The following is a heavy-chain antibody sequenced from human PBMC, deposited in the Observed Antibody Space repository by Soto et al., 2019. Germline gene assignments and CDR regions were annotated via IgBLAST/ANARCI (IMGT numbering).Heavy chain of an antibody. D-gene: IGHD3-10*01. CDR1: GGSVSSGAYY. J-gene: IGHJ4*02. CDR2: IYYSGST. CDR3: ARSGNPLVYFDY. Sequence: SETLSLTCTVSGGSVSSGAYYWSWIRQHPGKGLEWIGYIYYSGSTYSNPSLKSRVIISLDTSENQFSLKLSSVTAADTAVYYCARSGNPLVYFDYWGPGTLVTVSS. V-gene: IGHV4-31*03.